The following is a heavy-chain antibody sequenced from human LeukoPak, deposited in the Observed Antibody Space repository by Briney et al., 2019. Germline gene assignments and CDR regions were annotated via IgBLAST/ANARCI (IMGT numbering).Heavy chain of an antibody. CDR2: ISYDGSKK. Sequence: GGSLRLSCAASGFTFSSYAIHWVRQAPGKGLGWLAVISYDGSKKYDADSVKGRFTISRDNSRNTLYLQMDSLRAEDTAVYYCARDITGSYGIDYWGQGTLVTVSS. J-gene: IGHJ4*02. D-gene: IGHD3-10*01. V-gene: IGHV3-30-3*01. CDR3: ARDITGSYGIDY. CDR1: GFTFSSYA.